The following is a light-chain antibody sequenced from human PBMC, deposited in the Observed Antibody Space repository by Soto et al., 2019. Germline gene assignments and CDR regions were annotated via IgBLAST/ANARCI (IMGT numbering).Light chain of an antibody. Sequence: ALAQPASVSGSPGQAITISCTGASKDVDGYDYVSWYQQHPGQAPKLMIYDFNNRPSGVSYRFSGSKSGDTAFLTISGLQAEDDTDYYCCSYTSSAPFYVFGTRTKVT. CDR2: DFN. CDR1: SKDVDGYDY. V-gene: IGLV2-14*03. J-gene: IGLJ1*01. CDR3: CSYTSSAPFYV.